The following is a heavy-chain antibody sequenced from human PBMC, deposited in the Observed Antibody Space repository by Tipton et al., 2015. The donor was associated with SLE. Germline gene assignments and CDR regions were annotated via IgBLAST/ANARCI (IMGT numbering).Heavy chain of an antibody. CDR2: IKEDGSEK. CDR3: ARDLRVTTITLDAFDI. Sequence: SLRLSCAASGFTFSSYEMNWVRQAPGKGLEWVANIKEDGSEKYYVDSVKGRFTISRDNAKNSLYLQMNSLRAEDTAVYYCARDLRVTTITLDAFDIWGQGTMVTVSS. D-gene: IGHD4-11*01. V-gene: IGHV3-7*01. J-gene: IGHJ3*02. CDR1: GFTFSSYE.